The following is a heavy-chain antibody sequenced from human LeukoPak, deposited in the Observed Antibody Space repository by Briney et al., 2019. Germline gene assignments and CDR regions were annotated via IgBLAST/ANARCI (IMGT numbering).Heavy chain of an antibody. Sequence: GRSLRLSCAASGFTFSSYAMHWVRQAPGKGLEWVAVISYDGSNKYYADSVKGRFTISRDNSKSTLYLQMNSLRAEDTAVYYCARDLASSSWYGYFQHWGQGTLVTVSS. J-gene: IGHJ1*01. D-gene: IGHD6-13*01. V-gene: IGHV3-30*04. CDR3: ARDLASSSWYGYFQH. CDR1: GFTFSSYA. CDR2: ISYDGSNK.